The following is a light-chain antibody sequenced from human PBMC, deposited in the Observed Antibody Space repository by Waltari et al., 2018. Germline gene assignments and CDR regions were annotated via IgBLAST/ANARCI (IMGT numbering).Light chain of an antibody. CDR1: QSVSSY. J-gene: IGKJ4*01. Sequence: EIVLTQSQTTLSLSPAERATLSCRASQSVSSYVAWYQQKPGQAPRLLIYDASNRATGIPARFSGSGSGTDFTLTISSLEPEDFAVYYCQQRSNWLTFGGGTKVEIK. CDR3: QQRSNWLT. CDR2: DAS. V-gene: IGKV3-11*01.